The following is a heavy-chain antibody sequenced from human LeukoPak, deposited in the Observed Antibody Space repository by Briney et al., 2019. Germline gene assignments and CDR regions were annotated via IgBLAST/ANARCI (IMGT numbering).Heavy chain of an antibody. J-gene: IGHJ4*02. V-gene: IGHV3-23*01. Sequence: GGSLRLSCAASGFTFSSYGMSWVRQAPGKGLEWVSAISGSGGSTYYADSVKGRFTISRDNSKNTLYLQMNSLRAEDTAMYYCARRAGDYSHPYDYWGQGTLVTVSS. CDR3: ARRAGDYSHPYDY. CDR2: ISGSGGST. D-gene: IGHD3-22*01. CDR1: GFTFSSYG.